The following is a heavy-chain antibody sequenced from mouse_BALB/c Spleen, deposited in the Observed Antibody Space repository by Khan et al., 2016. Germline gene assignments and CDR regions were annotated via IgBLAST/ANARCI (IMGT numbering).Heavy chain of an antibody. D-gene: IGHD2-3*01. CDR2: INTYTGEP. V-gene: IGHV9-3-1*01. Sequence: QIQLVQSGPELKKPGETVKLSCKASGYTFTNYGMNWVKQAPGKGLKWMGWINTYTGEPTYADDFKGRFAFSLETSASTAYLQINNLKNEDTATYFCASIYDGYYVGLYYAMDYWGQGTSVTVSS. CDR1: GYTFTNYG. CDR3: ASIYDGYYVGLYYAMDY. J-gene: IGHJ4*01.